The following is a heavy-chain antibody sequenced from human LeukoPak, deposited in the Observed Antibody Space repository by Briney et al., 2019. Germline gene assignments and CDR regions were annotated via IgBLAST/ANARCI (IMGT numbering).Heavy chain of an antibody. CDR3: ARDYTGGWNDY. D-gene: IGHD7-27*01. Sequence: PGGSLRLSCAGSGFTFRSYGMHWVRQAPGKGLECVAKIKEDGSEKHYVDSVKGRFTISRDNAKNSLYLQMNSLRAEDTAVYYCARDYTGGWNDYWGQGTLVTVSS. J-gene: IGHJ4*02. CDR2: IKEDGSEK. V-gene: IGHV3-7*01. CDR1: GFTFRSYG.